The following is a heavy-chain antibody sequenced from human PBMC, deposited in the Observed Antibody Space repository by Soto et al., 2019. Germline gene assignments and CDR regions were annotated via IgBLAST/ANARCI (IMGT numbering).Heavy chain of an antibody. Sequence: GGSLRLSCVGSGVIFSNNGMHWVRQTPGKGLEWVAFMSYDGSDTFYADSVKGRFTISRDNSKNTVFLHMSNLRAEDTAMYYCTIVRVADSALDHWGQGTLVTVSS. CDR2: MSYDGSDT. CDR1: GVIFSNNG. CDR3: TIVRVADSALDH. D-gene: IGHD3-10*02. V-gene: IGHV3-30*02. J-gene: IGHJ4*02.